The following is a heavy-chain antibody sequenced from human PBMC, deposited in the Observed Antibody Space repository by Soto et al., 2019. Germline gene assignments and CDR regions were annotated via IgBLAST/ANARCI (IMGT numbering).Heavy chain of an antibody. Sequence: SETLSLTCAVSGGSISSGGYPWSWIQKPPGKGLEWIGYIYHSGSTYYNPSLKSRVTISVDRSKNQFSLKLSSVTAADTAVYYCSRGGGYNSYYYYGMDVWGQGTTVTVSS. CDR3: SRGGGYNSYYYYGMDV. J-gene: IGHJ6*02. CDR1: GGSISSGGYP. D-gene: IGHD5-12*01. CDR2: IYHSGST. V-gene: IGHV4-30-2*01.